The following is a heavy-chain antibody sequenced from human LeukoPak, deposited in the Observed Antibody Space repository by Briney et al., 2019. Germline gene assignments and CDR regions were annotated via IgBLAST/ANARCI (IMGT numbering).Heavy chain of an antibody. CDR3: AREGFFFGAKVTTAPYYFDY. V-gene: IGHV3-48*04. CDR2: ISSSGSTI. J-gene: IGHJ4*02. Sequence: GGSLRLSCAASGFTFSSYSMNWVRQAPGKGLEWVSYISSSGSTIYYADSVKGRFTISRDNAKNSLYLQMNSLRAEDTAVYYCAREGFFFGAKVTTAPYYFDYWGQGTLVTVSS. D-gene: IGHD3-3*01. CDR1: GFTFSSYS.